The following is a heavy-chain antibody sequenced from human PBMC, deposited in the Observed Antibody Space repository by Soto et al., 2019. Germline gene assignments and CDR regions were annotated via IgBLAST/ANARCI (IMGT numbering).Heavy chain of an antibody. CDR3: ARDSLLRYFDWLSDSEAFDI. V-gene: IGHV3-7*01. J-gene: IGHJ3*02. D-gene: IGHD3-9*01. CDR1: GFTFSSYW. CDR2: IKQDGSEK. Sequence: GGSLRLSCAASGFTFSSYWMSWVRQAPGKGLEWVANIKQDGSEKYYVDSVKGRFTISRDNAKNSLYLQMNSLRAEDTAVYYCARDSLLRYFDWLSDSEAFDIWGQGTMVTVSS.